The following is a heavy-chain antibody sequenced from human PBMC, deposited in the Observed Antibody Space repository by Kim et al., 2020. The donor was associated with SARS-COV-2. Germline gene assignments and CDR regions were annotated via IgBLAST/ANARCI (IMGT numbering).Heavy chain of an antibody. D-gene: IGHD3-22*01. CDR2: INPNSGGT. Sequence: ASVKVSCKASGYTFTGYYMHWVRQAPGQGLEWMGRINPNSGGTNYAQKFQGRVTMTRDTSISTAYMELSRLRSDDTAVYYCARDSSGYDAFDIWGQGTMVTVSS. V-gene: IGHV1-2*06. J-gene: IGHJ3*02. CDR3: ARDSSGYDAFDI. CDR1: GYTFTGYY.